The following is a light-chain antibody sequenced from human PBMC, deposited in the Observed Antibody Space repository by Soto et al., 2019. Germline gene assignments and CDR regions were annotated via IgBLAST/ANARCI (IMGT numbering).Light chain of an antibody. Sequence: QSVLTRPASVSGSPGQSITIACTGTSSDVGGYNYVSWYQQHPGKAPKVMIYEVSNRPSGVSNRFSGSKSGNTASLTISGIQAEDEADYYCSSYTSSTTLVFGTGTKVTVL. CDR3: SSYTSSTTLV. CDR1: SSDVGGYNY. CDR2: EVS. J-gene: IGLJ1*01. V-gene: IGLV2-14*01.